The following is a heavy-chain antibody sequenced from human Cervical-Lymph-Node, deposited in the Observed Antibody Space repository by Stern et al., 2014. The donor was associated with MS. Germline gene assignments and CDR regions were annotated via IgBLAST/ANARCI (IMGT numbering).Heavy chain of an antibody. CDR3: ARVRENSSSYGWFDP. CDR1: GGSIRSGDSY. CDR2: IHSSGGT. J-gene: IGHJ5*02. D-gene: IGHD6-6*01. V-gene: IGHV4-31*03. Sequence: QVQLGQSGPGLVKPSQTLSLTCTVSGGSIRSGDSYWTWIRQHPGKGLEWIGYIHSSGGTYCNPSLKSRVTISLDTSENQFSLKLSSVTAADTAVYYCARVRENSSSYGWFDPWGQGTLVTVSS.